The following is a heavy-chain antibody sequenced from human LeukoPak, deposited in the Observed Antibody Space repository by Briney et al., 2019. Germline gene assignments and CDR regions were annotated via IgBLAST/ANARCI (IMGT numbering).Heavy chain of an antibody. V-gene: IGHV4-59*01. CDR3: ARGVVIAPQTFDY. J-gene: IGHJ4*02. Sequence: SETLSLICTVSGESISGFYWTWIRQPPGKGLEWIGYIYYSGGTNYNPSLKSRVTISVDTSKNQFSLKLSSVTAADTAVYYCARGVVIAPQTFDYWGQGTLVTVSS. D-gene: IGHD2-21*01. CDR1: GESISGFY. CDR2: IYYSGGT.